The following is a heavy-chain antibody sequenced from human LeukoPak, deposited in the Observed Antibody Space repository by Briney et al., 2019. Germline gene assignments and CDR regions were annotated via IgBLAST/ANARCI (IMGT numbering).Heavy chain of an antibody. J-gene: IGHJ3*02. CDR1: GFSFSSYA. Sequence: PGGSLRLSCAASGFSFSSYAMIWVRQAPGKGLEWASIISAGGGYTYYADSGKGRFTISRDNSKNTLYLQMNSLRVEDTAIYYCAKDQSHSSSSRGSFDIWGQGIMVTVSS. CDR2: ISAGGGYT. V-gene: IGHV3-23*01. D-gene: IGHD6-6*01. CDR3: AKDQSHSSSSRGSFDI.